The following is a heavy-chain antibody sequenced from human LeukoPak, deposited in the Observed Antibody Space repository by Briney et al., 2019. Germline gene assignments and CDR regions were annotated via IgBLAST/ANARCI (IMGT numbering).Heavy chain of an antibody. V-gene: IGHV1-2*02. D-gene: IGHD3-10*01. CDR1: GYTFTGYY. CDR3: ARGFYYGSGSYYRSDWFDP. Sequence: PVASVKVSCKASGYTFTGYYMHWVRQAPGQGLEWMGWISPTSGGTNYAQKFQGRVTMTRDTSISTAYMELSRLRSDDTAVYYCARGFYYGSGSYYRSDWFDPWGQGTLVTVSS. CDR2: ISPTSGGT. J-gene: IGHJ5*02.